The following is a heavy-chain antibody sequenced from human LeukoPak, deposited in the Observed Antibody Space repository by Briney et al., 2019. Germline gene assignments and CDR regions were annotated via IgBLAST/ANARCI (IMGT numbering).Heavy chain of an antibody. V-gene: IGHV3-21*01. CDR1: GFTFSSYS. D-gene: IGHD6-25*01. CDR3: AREGIIVAAGTFDS. J-gene: IGHJ4*02. CDR2: ISSSSSYI. Sequence: GGSLRLSCAASGFTFSSYSMNWVRQAPGKGLEWVSSISSSSSYIYYADSVKGRFTISRDNAKNSLYLQMNSLRAEDTSVYYCAREGIIVAAGTFDSWGQGTLVTVSS.